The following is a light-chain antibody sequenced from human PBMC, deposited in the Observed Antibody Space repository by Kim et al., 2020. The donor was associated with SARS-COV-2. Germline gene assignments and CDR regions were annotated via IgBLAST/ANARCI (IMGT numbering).Light chain of an antibody. V-gene: IGLV1-44*01. CDR2: SND. CDR3: AVWDDTLSGVA. Sequence: QNIIISCSGRTSNIGSNTVNWYQQLPGTAPPLLIYSNDQRPSGVPARFSASKSGNSASLAITGLQSDDEADYFCAVWDDTLSGVAFGGGTQLTVL. CDR1: TSNIGSNT. J-gene: IGLJ2*01.